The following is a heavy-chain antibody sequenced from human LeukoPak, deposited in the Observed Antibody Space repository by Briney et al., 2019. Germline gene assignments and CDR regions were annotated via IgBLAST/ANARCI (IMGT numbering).Heavy chain of an antibody. CDR1: GGSFSGYC. CDR2: INHSGST. V-gene: IGHV4-34*01. D-gene: IGHD2-2*01. CDR3: ARSFSGRGSSTRDWFDP. Sequence: SETLSLTCAVYGGSFSGYCWSWIRQPPGKGLVWIGEINHSGSTNYNPSLKSRVTISVDTSKNQFSLKLSSVTAADTAVYYCARSFSGRGSSTRDWFDPWGQGTLVTVSS. J-gene: IGHJ5*02.